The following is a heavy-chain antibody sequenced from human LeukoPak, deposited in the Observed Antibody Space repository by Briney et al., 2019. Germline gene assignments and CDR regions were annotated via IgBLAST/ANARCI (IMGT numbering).Heavy chain of an antibody. J-gene: IGHJ4*02. CDR3: ARTYSSSWLDY. Sequence: SGPTLVNPTQTLTLTCTFSGFSLSTSGMCVSWIRLPPGKALEWLALTAWDDDKYYSTSLKTRPTISKDTSKNQVVLTMTNMEPVDTARYYCARTYSSSWLDYWGQGTLVTVSS. V-gene: IGHV2-70*01. D-gene: IGHD2-2*01. CDR1: GFSLSTSGMC. CDR2: TAWDDDK.